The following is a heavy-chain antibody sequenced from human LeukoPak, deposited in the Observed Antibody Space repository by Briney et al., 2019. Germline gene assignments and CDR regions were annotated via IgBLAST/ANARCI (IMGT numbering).Heavy chain of an antibody. V-gene: IGHV5-51*01. CDR3: ARYGPNCSSTSCEEVSDYFDY. Sequence: GESLKISCKTSGYSFTHYWIGWVRQMPGKGLEWMGMIYVGDSDTRYRPSLQGQVTISADKSISTAYLQWSSLKASDTAMYYCARYGPNCSSTSCEEVSDYFDYWGQGTLVTVSS. CDR2: IYVGDSDT. CDR1: GYSFTHYW. D-gene: IGHD2-2*01. J-gene: IGHJ4*02.